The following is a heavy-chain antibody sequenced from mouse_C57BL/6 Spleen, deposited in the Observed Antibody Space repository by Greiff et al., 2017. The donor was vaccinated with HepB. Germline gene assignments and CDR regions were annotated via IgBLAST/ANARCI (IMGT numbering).Heavy chain of an antibody. V-gene: IGHV1-61*01. CDR3: ARRGCYDGLHWYFDV. J-gene: IGHJ1*03. D-gene: IGHD2-3*01. Sequence: QVQLKQPGAELVRPGSSVKLSCKASGYTFTSYWMDWVKQRPGQGLEWIGNIYPSDSETHYNQKFKDKATLTVDKSSSTAYMQLSSLTSEDSAVYYCARRGCYDGLHWYFDVWGTGTTVTVSS. CDR1: GYTFTSYW. CDR2: IYPSDSET.